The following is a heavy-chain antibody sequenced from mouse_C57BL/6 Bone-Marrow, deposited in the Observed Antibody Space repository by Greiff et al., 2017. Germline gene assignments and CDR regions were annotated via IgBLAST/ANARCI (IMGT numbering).Heavy chain of an antibody. CDR2: IRLKSDNYAT. J-gene: IGHJ1*03. CDR1: GFTFSNYW. Sequence: EVMLVESGGGLVQPGGSMKLSCVASGFTFSNYWMNWVRQSPEKGLEWVAQIRLKSDNYATHYAESVKGRFTISRDDSKSSVYRQMNNLRAEDTGIYYFTGYGSGDDGYFDVWGTGTTVTVSS. V-gene: IGHV6-3*01. CDR3: TGYGSGDDGYFDV. D-gene: IGHD1-1*01.